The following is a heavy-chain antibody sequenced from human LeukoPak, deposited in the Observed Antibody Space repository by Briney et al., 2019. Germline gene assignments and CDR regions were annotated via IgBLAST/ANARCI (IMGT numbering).Heavy chain of an antibody. CDR3: AKWDFFGDYFSFDP. Sequence: GGSLRLSCAASGFTFRSDWMSWVRQAPGKGLEWVATIKHDLSETHYGDSVKGRFIVSRDNPKNSLFLQMNCLRVEDTALYFCAKWDFFGDYFSFDPRGQGTRVTVSS. J-gene: IGHJ5*02. CDR2: IKHDLSET. D-gene: IGHD1-26*01. CDR1: GFTFRSDW. V-gene: IGHV3-7*01.